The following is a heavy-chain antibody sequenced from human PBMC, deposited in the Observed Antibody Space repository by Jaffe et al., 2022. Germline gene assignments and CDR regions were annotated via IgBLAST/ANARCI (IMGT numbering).Heavy chain of an antibody. J-gene: IGHJ5*02. CDR3: ARGRYGDPPGSWFDP. CDR2: INHRGST. Sequence: QVQLQQWGAGLLKTSETLSLTCAVYGGSFSGYYWSWIRQPPGKGLEWIGEINHRGSTNYNPSLKSRVTLSVDTPKKQVSLKVSSVTAADTAVYYCARGRYGDPPGSWFDPWGQGTLVTVSS. V-gene: IGHV4-34*01. CDR1: GGSFSGYY. D-gene: IGHD4-17*01.